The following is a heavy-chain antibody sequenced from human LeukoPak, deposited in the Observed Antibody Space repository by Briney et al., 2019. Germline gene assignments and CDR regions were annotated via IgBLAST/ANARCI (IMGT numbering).Heavy chain of an antibody. CDR1: GFTFSSYW. CDR3: ARKGFHYDFWSGYDNWFDP. D-gene: IGHD3-3*01. CDR2: IKQDGSEK. Sequence: GGSLRLSCAASGFTFSSYWMSWVRQAPGKGLEWVANIKQDGSEKYYVDSVKGRFTISRDNAKNSLYLQMNSLRAEDTAVYYCARKGFHYDFWSGYDNWFDPWGQGTLVTVSS. V-gene: IGHV3-7*01. J-gene: IGHJ5*02.